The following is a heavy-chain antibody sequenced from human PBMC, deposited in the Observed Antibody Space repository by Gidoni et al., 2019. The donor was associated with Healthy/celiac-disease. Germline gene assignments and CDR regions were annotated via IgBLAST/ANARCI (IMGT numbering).Heavy chain of an antibody. J-gene: IGHJ4*02. CDR2: ISGSGGRT. CDR3: AKDSTYYYDSSGYVDY. V-gene: IGHV3-23*01. CDR1: GFTFRSYA. D-gene: IGHD3-22*01. Sequence: EVQLLESGGGLVQPGGSLRLSCAASGFTFRSYAMSWVRQAPGKGLEWVSAISGSGGRTYYADSVKGRFTISRDNSKNTLYLQMNSMRAEDTAVYYCAKDSTYYYDSSGYVDYWGRGTLVTVSS.